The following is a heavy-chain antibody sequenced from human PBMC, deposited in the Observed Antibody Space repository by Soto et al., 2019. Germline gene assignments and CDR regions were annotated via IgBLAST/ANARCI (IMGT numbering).Heavy chain of an antibody. J-gene: IGHJ3*02. CDR2: IYYSGST. D-gene: IGHD3-22*01. V-gene: IGHV4-59*01. CDR1: GGSISRYY. Sequence: QVQLQESGPGLVRPSEIQSLTCTVSGGSISRYYWSWIRQPPGKGLEWIGCIYYSGSTNYSPSLKSRVTISVDTSKNQFSLKLSSVTAADTAVYYCARDLHYYDSSGYPRVEAFDIWGQGTMLTVSS. CDR3: ARDLHYYDSSGYPRVEAFDI.